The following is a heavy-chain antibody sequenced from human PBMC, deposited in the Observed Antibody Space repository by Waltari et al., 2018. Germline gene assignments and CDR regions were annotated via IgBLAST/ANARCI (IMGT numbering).Heavy chain of an antibody. V-gene: IGHV3-30*18. CDR2: ISYDGSNK. CDR1: GFTFSSYG. Sequence: QVQLVESGGGVVQPGRSLRLSCAASGFTFSSYGMHWVRQAPGKGLEWVAVISYDGSNKYYADSVKGRFTISRDNSKNTLYLQMNSLRAEDTAVYYCAKDKTPSSSWYLAGWGQGTMVTVSS. D-gene: IGHD6-13*01. CDR3: AKDKTPSSSWYLAG. J-gene: IGHJ3*01.